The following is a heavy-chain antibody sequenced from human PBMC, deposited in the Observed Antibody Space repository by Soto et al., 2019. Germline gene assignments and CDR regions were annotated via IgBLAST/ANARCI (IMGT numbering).Heavy chain of an antibody. V-gene: IGHV3-72*01. CDR2: TRNKANSYTT. CDR3: ARDFYDSSGYYHDAFDI. D-gene: IGHD3-22*01. Sequence: PGGSLRLSCAASGFTFSDHYMDWVRQAPGKGLEWVGRTRNKANSYTTEYAASVKGRFTISRDDSKNSLHLQMNSLKTGDTAVYYCARDFYDSSGYYHDAFDIWGQGTMVTVSS. J-gene: IGHJ3*02. CDR1: GFTFSDHY.